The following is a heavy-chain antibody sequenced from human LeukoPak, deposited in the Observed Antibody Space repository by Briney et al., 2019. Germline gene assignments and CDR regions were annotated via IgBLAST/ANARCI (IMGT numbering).Heavy chain of an antibody. J-gene: IGHJ5*02. CDR1: GGSFSGYY. CDR3: ARQSSSATFNWFDP. D-gene: IGHD6-6*01. CDR2: INHSGST. Sequence: SETLSLTCAVYGGSFSGYYWSWIRQPPGKGLEWIEEINHSGSTNYNPSLKSRVTISVDTSKNQFSLKLSSVTAADTAVYYCARQSSSATFNWFDPWGQGTLVTVSS. V-gene: IGHV4-34*01.